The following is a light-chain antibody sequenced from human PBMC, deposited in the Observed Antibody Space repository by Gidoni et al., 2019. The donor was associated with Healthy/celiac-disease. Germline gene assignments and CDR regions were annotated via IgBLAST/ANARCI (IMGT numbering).Light chain of an antibody. CDR2: DAS. V-gene: IGKV3-11*01. J-gene: IGKJ4*01. CDR3: QERSNWIT. CDR1: QSVSSY. Sequence: IVLTQSPATLSLSPGARATPSCTASQSVSSYLAWYQQKPGQAPRLLSYDASNRATGIPARFSGSGCGTDFTHTISSLEPEDFAVYYCQERSNWITFGGGTKVEIK.